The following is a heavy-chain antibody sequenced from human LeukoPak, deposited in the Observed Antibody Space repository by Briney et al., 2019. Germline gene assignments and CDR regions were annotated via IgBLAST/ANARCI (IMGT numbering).Heavy chain of an antibody. J-gene: IGHJ4*02. CDR2: IYYSGST. Sequence: SETLSLTCTVSGGSISSYYWSWTRQPPGKGLEWIGYIYYSGSTNYNPSLKSRVTISVDTSKNQFSLKLSSVTAADTAVYYCARARSRGYCSSTSCYYFDYWGQGTLVTVSS. V-gene: IGHV4-59*01. D-gene: IGHD2-2*01. CDR3: ARARSRGYCSSTSCYYFDY. CDR1: GGSISSYY.